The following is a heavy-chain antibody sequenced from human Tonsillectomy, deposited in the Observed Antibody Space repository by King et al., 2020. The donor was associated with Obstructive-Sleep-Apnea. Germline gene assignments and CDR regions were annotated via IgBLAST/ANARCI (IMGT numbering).Heavy chain of an antibody. D-gene: IGHD6-13*01. CDR1: GGSISSTTYY. CDR2: IYYSGST. V-gene: IGHV4-39*07. CDR3: ARDKVAGIAAVSRIDY. Sequence: QLQESGPGLVKSSETLSLTCTVSGGSISSTTYYRGWIRQPPGKGLEWIGSIYYSGSTYYNPSLKSRVTISVDTSKNQFSLKLSSVTAADTAVYYCARDKVAGIAAVSRIDYWGQGTLVTVSS. J-gene: IGHJ4*02.